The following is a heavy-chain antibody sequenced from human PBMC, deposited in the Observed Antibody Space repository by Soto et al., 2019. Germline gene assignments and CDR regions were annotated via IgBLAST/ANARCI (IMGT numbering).Heavy chain of an antibody. Sequence: QVQLQQWGTGLLKPSETLSLTCAVYGGSFSGYYWSWIRQPPVKGLECSGEINHSGSTNYNPSLKSRVTIAVDTSKNQFSLKLSSVTAADTAVYYCARVKSTYCGGDCYSDAFDIWGQGTMVTVSS. J-gene: IGHJ3*02. CDR1: GGSFSGYY. CDR2: INHSGST. CDR3: ARVKSTYCGGDCYSDAFDI. V-gene: IGHV4-34*01. D-gene: IGHD2-21*02.